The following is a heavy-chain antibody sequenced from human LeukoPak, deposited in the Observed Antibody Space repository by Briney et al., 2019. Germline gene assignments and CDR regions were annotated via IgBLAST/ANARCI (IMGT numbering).Heavy chain of an antibody. Sequence: GGSLTLSCAASGFTFSSYAMSWVRQAPGKGLEWVSAISGSGGSTYYADSVKGRFTISRDNSKNTLYLQMNSLRAEDTAVYYCASHHYYDSSGYLEYFQHWGQGTLVTVSS. CDR3: ASHHYYDSSGYLEYFQH. D-gene: IGHD3-22*01. J-gene: IGHJ1*01. CDR1: GFTFSSYA. V-gene: IGHV3-23*01. CDR2: ISGSGGST.